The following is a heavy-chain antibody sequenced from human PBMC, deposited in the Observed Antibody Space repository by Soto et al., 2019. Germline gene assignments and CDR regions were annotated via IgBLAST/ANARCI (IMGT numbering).Heavy chain of an antibody. Sequence: EVQLVESGGSLVQPGRSLRLSCVASRFMADDYAMHWVRQAPGKGLEWVSGISSNSATINYADSVKGRFTISRDNAKNSLFLQMNSLRPEDTAFYYCVKDMKWGGMTTIHYFDSWGQGTLVTVS. CDR3: VKDMKWGGMTTIHYFDS. D-gene: IGHD4-17*01. CDR2: ISSNSATI. V-gene: IGHV3-9*02. CDR1: RFMADDYA. J-gene: IGHJ4*02.